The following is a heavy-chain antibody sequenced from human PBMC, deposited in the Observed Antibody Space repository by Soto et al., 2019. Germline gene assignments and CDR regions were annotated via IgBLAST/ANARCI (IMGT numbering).Heavy chain of an antibody. Sequence: SETLSLTCTVSGGSISSGGYYWSWIRQPPGKGLEWIGEINHTGHNNYNPSLKSRVTISVDTSKNQFSLKLSSVTAADTAVYYCARSGHLFDSWGQGILVTVSS. CDR2: INHTGHN. CDR1: GGSISSGGYY. CDR3: ARSGHLFDS. V-gene: IGHV4-39*07. J-gene: IGHJ4*02. D-gene: IGHD3-10*01.